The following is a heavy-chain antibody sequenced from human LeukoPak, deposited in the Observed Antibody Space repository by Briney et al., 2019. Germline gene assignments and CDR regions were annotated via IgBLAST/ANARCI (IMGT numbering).Heavy chain of an antibody. Sequence: PGGSLRLSCAASGFTFDDYGMSWVRQAPGKGLEWVSGINWNGGSTGYADSVKGRFTISRDNAKNSLYLQMNSMRAEDTALYYCARRGDNSNRAPEYYFDYWGQGTLVTVSS. D-gene: IGHD1-20*01. CDR3: ARRGDNSNRAPEYYFDY. CDR2: INWNGGST. J-gene: IGHJ4*02. CDR1: GFTFDDYG. V-gene: IGHV3-20*04.